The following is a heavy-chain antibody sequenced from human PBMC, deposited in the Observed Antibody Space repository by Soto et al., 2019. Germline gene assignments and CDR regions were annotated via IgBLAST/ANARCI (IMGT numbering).Heavy chain of an antibody. V-gene: IGHV4-31*03. CDR3: ARVDSYGQDFDY. D-gene: IGHD5-18*01. CDR2: IYYSGST. Sequence: SETLSLTCTVSGGSISSGGYYWSWIRQHPGKGLEWIGYIYYSGSTYYNPSLKSRVTISVDTSKNQFSLKLSSVTAVDTAVYYCARVDSYGQDFDYWGQGTLVTVSS. CDR1: GGSISSGGYY. J-gene: IGHJ4*02.